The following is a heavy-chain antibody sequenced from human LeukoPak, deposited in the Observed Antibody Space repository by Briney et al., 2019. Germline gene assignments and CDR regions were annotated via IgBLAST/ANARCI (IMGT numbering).Heavy chain of an antibody. CDR2: ISSSSSYI. CDR3: ARDCDSSGCEPFDI. V-gene: IGHV3-21*01. D-gene: IGHD3-22*01. CDR1: GFTFSSYS. Sequence: PGGSLRLSCAASGFTFSSYSMNWVRQAPGKGLEWVSSISSSSSYIYYADSVKGRFTISRDNAKNSLYLQMNSLRAEDTAVYYCARDCDSSGCEPFDIWGQGTMVTVSS. J-gene: IGHJ3*02.